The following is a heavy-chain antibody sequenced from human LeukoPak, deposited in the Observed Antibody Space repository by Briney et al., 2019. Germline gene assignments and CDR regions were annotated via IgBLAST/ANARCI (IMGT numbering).Heavy chain of an antibody. CDR2: INSDGSST. CDR1: GFTFSSYW. CDR3: AREGTVDPYYYYYGMDV. V-gene: IGHV3-74*01. Sequence: GGSLRLSCAASGFTFSSYWMHWVRQAPGKGLVWVSRINSDGSSTSYADSVKGRFTISRDNAKNTLYLQMNSLRAEDTAVYYCAREGTVDPYYYYYGMDVWGQGTTVTVSS. J-gene: IGHJ6*02. D-gene: IGHD1-1*01.